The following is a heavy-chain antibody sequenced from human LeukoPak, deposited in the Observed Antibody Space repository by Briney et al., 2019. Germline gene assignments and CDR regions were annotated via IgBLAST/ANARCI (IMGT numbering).Heavy chain of an antibody. CDR2: IYSSGST. D-gene: IGHD1-26*01. J-gene: IGHJ3*02. CDR1: GGSISNYY. Sequence: SETLSLTCTVSGGSISNYYWSWIRQPPGKGLEWIGYIYSSGSTNYNPSLKSRVTISVDTSKNQFSLKLSSVTAADTAVYYCARDGIVGAPWASDAFDIWGQGTMVTVSS. CDR3: ARDGIVGAPWASDAFDI. V-gene: IGHV4-59*01.